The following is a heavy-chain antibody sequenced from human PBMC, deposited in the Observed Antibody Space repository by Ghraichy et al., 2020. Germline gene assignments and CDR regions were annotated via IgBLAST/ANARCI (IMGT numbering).Heavy chain of an antibody. CDR1: GGTFSSYA. D-gene: IGHD6-19*01. J-gene: IGHJ6*02. V-gene: IGHV1-69*04. CDR3: ARDSEDERWQWLGVGYYYYYGMDV. Sequence: SSVKVSCKASGGTFSSYAISWVRQAPGQGLEWMGRIIPILGIANYAQKFQGRVTITADKSTSTAYMELSSLRSEDTAVYYCARDSEDERWQWLGVGYYYYYGMDVWGQGTTVTVSS. CDR2: IIPILGIA.